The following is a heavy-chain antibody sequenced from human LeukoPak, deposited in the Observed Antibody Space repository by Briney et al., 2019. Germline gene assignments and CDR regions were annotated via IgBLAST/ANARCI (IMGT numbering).Heavy chain of an antibody. D-gene: IGHD2/OR15-2a*01. V-gene: IGHV5-51*01. CDR1: GYSFSSYW. J-gene: IGHJ1*01. CDR3: ARGINDEYFQS. CDR2: IYPADSDT. Sequence: GESLKISCKGSGYSFSSYWIGWVRQMPGKGLEWMGIIYPADSDTRYNPSFQGHVTISADRSASTAYLQWHSLKASDTAIYYCARGINDEYFQSWGQGTLVTVSS.